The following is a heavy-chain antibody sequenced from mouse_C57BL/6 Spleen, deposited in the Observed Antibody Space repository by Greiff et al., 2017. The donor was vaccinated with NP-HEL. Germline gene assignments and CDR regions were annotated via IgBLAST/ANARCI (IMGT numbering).Heavy chain of an antibody. CDR2: IYPGDGDT. CDR1: GYAFSSYW. CDR3: ARDSSGYGAMDY. V-gene: IGHV1-80*01. Sequence: QVQLQQSGAELVKPGASVKISCKASGYAFSSYWMNWVKQRPGKGLEWIGQIYPGDGDTNYNGKFKGKATLTADKSSSTAYMQLSSLTSEDSAVYFCARDSSGYGAMDYWGQGTSVTVSS. D-gene: IGHD3-2*02. J-gene: IGHJ4*01.